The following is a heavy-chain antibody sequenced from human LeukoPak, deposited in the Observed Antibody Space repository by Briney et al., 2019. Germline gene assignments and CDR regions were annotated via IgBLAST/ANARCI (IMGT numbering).Heavy chain of an antibody. J-gene: IGHJ4*02. CDR2: IDYGGSA. V-gene: IGHV4-39*07. D-gene: IGHD5-12*01. CDR1: GDSISPGGYY. CDR3: ARVPDILATVFDY. Sequence: SETLSLTCTVSGDSISPGGYYWGWIRQPPGKGLEWIANIDYGGSASYNPSLKSRVTISIDTSMSQFSLRLGSVTAADTAVYYCARVPDILATVFDYWGQGALVTVSS.